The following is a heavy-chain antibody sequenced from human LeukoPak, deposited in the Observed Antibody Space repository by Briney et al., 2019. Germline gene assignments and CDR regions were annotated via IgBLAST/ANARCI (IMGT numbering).Heavy chain of an antibody. J-gene: IGHJ1*01. Sequence: SETLSLTCTVSGGSISSSSYYWGWIRQPPGKGLEWIGSIYYSGSTYYNPSLKSRVTISVDTSKNQFSLKLSSVTAADTAVYYCAKAAAGGNYFQHWGQGTLVTVSS. D-gene: IGHD6-13*01. CDR1: GGSISSSSYY. V-gene: IGHV4-39*01. CDR2: IYYSGST. CDR3: AKAAAGGNYFQH.